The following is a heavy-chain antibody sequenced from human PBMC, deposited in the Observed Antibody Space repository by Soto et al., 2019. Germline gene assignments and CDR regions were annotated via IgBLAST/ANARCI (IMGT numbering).Heavy chain of an antibody. D-gene: IGHD6-13*01. CDR3: ARDLAAAGFDY. Sequence: EVQLVESGGDLVQPGGSLRLSCAASGFTVSSNYMSWVRQAPGKGLEWVSVISSGGSTYYADSVRGRFTISRHTSKNTLYLQMNSLIAEDTAVYYCARDLAAAGFDYWGQGTLVTVSS. J-gene: IGHJ4*02. CDR1: GFTVSSNY. V-gene: IGHV3-53*04. CDR2: ISSGGST.